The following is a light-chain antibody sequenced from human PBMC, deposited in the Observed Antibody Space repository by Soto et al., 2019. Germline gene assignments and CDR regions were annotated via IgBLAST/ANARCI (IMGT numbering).Light chain of an antibody. Sequence: EIVLTQSPGTLSLSPGERATLSCRASQSVSNNYLAWYQQKPGQAPRLLIYGASNRATGIPARFSGSGSGTDFTLTISRLEPEDFAVYYCQQSGSSGTFGQGTKVEIK. CDR1: QSVSNNY. V-gene: IGKV3-20*01. CDR2: GAS. J-gene: IGKJ1*01. CDR3: QQSGSSGT.